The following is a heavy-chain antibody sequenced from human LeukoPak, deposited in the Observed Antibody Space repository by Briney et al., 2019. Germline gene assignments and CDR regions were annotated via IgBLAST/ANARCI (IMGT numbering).Heavy chain of an antibody. CDR2: IYSSGAT. V-gene: IGHV4-4*07. D-gene: IGHD5-18*01. Sequence: SETLSLTCTVSGGSISSYYWSWIRQPAGKPLEWIGRIYSSGATSYNPSLKSRVTMSVHTSKNQFSLRLTSVTASDTAVYYCAREAYSYGHTSQAFDYWGQGTLVTVSS. CDR3: AREAYSYGHTSQAFDY. J-gene: IGHJ4*02. CDR1: GGSISSYY.